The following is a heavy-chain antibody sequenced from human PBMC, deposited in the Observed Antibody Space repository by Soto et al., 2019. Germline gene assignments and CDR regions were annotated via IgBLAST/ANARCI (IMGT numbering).Heavy chain of an antibody. CDR3: ARYRSGYGYFDY. CDR1: GGSISSYY. Sequence: ASETLSLTCTVSGGSISSYYWSWIRQPPGKGLEWIGYIYYSRSTNYNPSLKRRVTISVDTSKNHFSLKLSSVTAADTAVYYCARYRSGYGYFDYWGQGTLVTVS. D-gene: IGHD5-18*01. J-gene: IGHJ4*02. CDR2: IYYSRST. V-gene: IGHV4-59*01.